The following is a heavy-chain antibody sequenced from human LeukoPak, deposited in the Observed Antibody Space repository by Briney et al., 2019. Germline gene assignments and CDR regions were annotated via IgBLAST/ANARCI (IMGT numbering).Heavy chain of an antibody. J-gene: IGHJ4*02. V-gene: IGHV4-31*03. CDR2: IYYSGST. Sequence: SETLSLTCTVSGGSISSGGYYWSWIRQHPGKGLEWIGYIYYSGSTYYNPSLKSRVTISVDTSKNQFSLKLSSVTAEDTAVYYCAGSLGPLTEYWGQGTLVTVSS. CDR3: AGSLGPLTEY. D-gene: IGHD7-27*01. CDR1: GGSISSGGYY.